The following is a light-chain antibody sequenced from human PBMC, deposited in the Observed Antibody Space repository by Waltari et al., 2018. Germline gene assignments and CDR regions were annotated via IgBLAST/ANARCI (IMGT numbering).Light chain of an antibody. Sequence: EIVLTQSPGTLSLSPGERATLSCWPSHSVAGTLAWYQQKPCQAPRLLINGAASRATGIPDRFSGSGYGTVFSLRISRLEPEDCAVYYCKNYVRLPVTFGQGTKVEIK. CDR1: HSVAGT. V-gene: IGKV3-20*01. J-gene: IGKJ1*01. CDR3: KNYVRLPVT. CDR2: GAA.